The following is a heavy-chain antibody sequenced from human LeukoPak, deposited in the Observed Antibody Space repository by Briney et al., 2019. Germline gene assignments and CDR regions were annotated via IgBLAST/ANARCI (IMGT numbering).Heavy chain of an antibody. J-gene: IGHJ4*02. CDR3: AREYGSGWYDY. CDR2: ISSSSSYI. CDR1: GFTFSSYI. Sequence: PGGSLRLSCAASGFTFSSYIMNRVRQAPGKGLEWVSSISSSSSYIYYAESVKGRFTISRDNAKNSLYLQMNSLTAEDTAVYYCAREYGSGWYDYWGQRTMVTDSS. D-gene: IGHD6-19*01. V-gene: IGHV3-21*01.